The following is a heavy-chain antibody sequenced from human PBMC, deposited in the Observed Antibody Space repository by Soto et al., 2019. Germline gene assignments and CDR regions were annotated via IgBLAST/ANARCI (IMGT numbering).Heavy chain of an antibody. CDR1: GFTFSSYG. Sequence: QVQLVESGGGVVQPGRSLRLSCAASGFTFSSYGMHWVRQAPGKGLEWVAVIWYDGSNKYYADSVKGRFTISRDNSKNTLYLQMNSLRAEDTAVYYCARGGPRVRYYYGMDVWGQRTMVTVSS. CDR2: IWYDGSNK. D-gene: IGHD6-6*01. J-gene: IGHJ6*02. CDR3: ARGGPRVRYYYGMDV. V-gene: IGHV3-33*01.